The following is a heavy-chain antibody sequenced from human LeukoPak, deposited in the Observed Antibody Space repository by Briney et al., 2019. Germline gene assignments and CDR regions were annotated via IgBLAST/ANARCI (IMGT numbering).Heavy chain of an antibody. D-gene: IGHD6-19*01. CDR1: GFTFSSYA. J-gene: IGHJ4*02. Sequence: GGSLRLSCAASGFTFSSYAMHWVRQAPGKGLEWVAFIRYDGTNKYYADSVKGRFTISRDNSKNTLYLQMNSLRAEDTAVYYCARVSGQWLAPPGYWGQGTLVTVSS. CDR3: ARVSGQWLAPPGY. CDR2: IRYDGTNK. V-gene: IGHV3-30*02.